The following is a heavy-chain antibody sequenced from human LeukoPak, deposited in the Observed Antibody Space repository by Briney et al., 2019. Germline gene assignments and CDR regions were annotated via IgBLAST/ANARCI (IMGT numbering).Heavy chain of an antibody. Sequence: GASVKVSCKASGGTFSSYAISWVRQAPGQGLEWMGGIIPIFGTANYAQKFQGRVTITADESTSTAYMELSSLRSEDTAVYYCARGGPASGSYSRYDAFDIWGQGTMVTVSS. CDR1: GGTFSSYA. CDR3: ARGGPASGSYSRYDAFDI. J-gene: IGHJ3*02. CDR2: IIPIFGTA. D-gene: IGHD1-26*01. V-gene: IGHV1-69*13.